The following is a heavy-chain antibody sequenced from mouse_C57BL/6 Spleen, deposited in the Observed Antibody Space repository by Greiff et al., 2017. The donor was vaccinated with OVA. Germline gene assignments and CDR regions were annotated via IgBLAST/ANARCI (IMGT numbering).Heavy chain of an antibody. V-gene: IGHV1-55*01. D-gene: IGHD2-1*01. CDR3: ARALGNSAWFAY. J-gene: IGHJ3*01. Sequence: QVQLQQPGAELVKPGASVKMSCKASGYTFTSYWITWVKQRPGQGLEWIGDIYPGSGSTNYNEKFKSKATLTVDTSSSTAYMQLSSLTSEDSAVYYGARALGNSAWFAYWGQGTLVTVSA. CDR2: IYPGSGST. CDR1: GYTFTSYW.